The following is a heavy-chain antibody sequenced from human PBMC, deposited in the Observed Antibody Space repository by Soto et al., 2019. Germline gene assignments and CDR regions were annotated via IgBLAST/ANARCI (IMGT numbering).Heavy chain of an antibody. CDR3: ARGPIPPKNNCFDP. CDR1: GGPFSSYA. D-gene: IGHD2-2*02. CDR2: IIPIFGTA. V-gene: IGHV1-69*01. J-gene: IGHJ5*02. Sequence: SVKVSFKASGGPFSSYAISWVRQAPGQGPEWMGGIIPIFGTANYAQKFQGRVTITADESTSTAYMELSSLRSEDTAVYYCARGPIPPKNNCFDPWGQGTLVTVSS.